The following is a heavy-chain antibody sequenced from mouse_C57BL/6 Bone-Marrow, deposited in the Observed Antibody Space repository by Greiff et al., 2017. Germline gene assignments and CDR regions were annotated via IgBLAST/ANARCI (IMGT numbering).Heavy chain of an antibody. CDR2: IRSKSNNYAT. J-gene: IGHJ4*01. Sequence: EVMLVESGGGLVQPKGSLKLSCAASGFSFNTYAMNWVRQAPGKGLEWVARIRSKSNNYATYYADPVKDRFTISRDDSESMLYLQMNNLKTEDTAMYYCVRQGYYYAMDYWGQGTSVTVSS. V-gene: IGHV10-1*01. CDR1: GFSFNTYA. CDR3: VRQGYYYAMDY.